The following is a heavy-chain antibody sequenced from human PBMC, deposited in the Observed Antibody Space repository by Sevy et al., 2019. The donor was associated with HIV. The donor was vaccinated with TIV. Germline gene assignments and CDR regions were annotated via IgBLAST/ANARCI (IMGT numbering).Heavy chain of an antibody. V-gene: IGHV3-21*01. D-gene: IGHD6-19*01. CDR3: ARDSSGWYKGAFDI. Sequence: GGSLRLSCVASGFTFSSYSMNWVRQAPGKGLEWVSSISSSSSYIYYADSVKGRFTISRDNAKNSLYLQMNSLRAEDTAVYYCARDSSGWYKGAFDIWGQGTMVTVSS. J-gene: IGHJ3*02. CDR2: ISSSSSYI. CDR1: GFTFSSYS.